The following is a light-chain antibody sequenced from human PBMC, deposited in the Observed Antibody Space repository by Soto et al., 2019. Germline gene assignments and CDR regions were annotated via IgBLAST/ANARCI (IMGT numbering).Light chain of an antibody. V-gene: IGKV3-20*01. Sequence: EIVLTQSPGTLSLSPGERGTLSCRASQRFGSSNLAWYQQKPGQAPRLLIYGASTRATGIPARFTGSGSGTGFTFTINSLQPDDIATYYCQQYDYLPITFGQGTRLEIK. CDR1: QRFGSSN. J-gene: IGKJ5*01. CDR2: GAS. CDR3: QQYDYLPIT.